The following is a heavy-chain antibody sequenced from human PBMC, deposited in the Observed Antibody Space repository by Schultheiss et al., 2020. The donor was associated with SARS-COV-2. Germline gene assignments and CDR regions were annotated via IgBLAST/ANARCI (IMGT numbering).Heavy chain of an antibody. D-gene: IGHD1-1*01. V-gene: IGHV3-23*01. Sequence: GGSLRLSCAASGFTFSNYAVSWVRQAAGKGLEWVSVISGVVSGDGSTTNYADSVKGRFTISRDNFKNTLYLQMNSLRADDTALYYCAKDQLGYDWNDVPPYYFDYWGQGILVTVSS. CDR1: GFTFSNYA. CDR3: AKDQLGYDWNDVPPYYFDY. J-gene: IGHJ4*02. CDR2: ISGVVSGDGSTT.